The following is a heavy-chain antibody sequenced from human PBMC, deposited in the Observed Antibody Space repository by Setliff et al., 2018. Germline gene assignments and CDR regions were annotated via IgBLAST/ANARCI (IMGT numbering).Heavy chain of an antibody. J-gene: IGHJ4*02. V-gene: IGHV3-30*03. Sequence: PGGSLRLSCAASGFTFSSYGMHWVRQAPGKGLEWVAVISYDGSNKYYVDSVKGRFSISRDNAKNSLYLQMNSLRAEDTAVYYCARDPHFDSWGQGTLVTVSS. CDR1: GFTFSSYG. CDR3: ARDPHFDS. CDR2: ISYDGSNK.